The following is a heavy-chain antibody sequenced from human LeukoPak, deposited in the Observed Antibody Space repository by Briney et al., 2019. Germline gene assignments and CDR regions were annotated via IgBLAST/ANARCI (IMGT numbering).Heavy chain of an antibody. V-gene: IGHV3-53*01. D-gene: IGHD1-26*01. Sequence: GGSLRLSCAASVFTVSSNYMSWVRQTPGQGLEWVSVIYSGGSTYYADSVKGRFTISRDNSKNTLYLQMNSLRAEDTAVYYCARVSGRYAFDIWGQGTMVTVSS. J-gene: IGHJ3*02. CDR1: VFTVSSNY. CDR3: ARVSGRYAFDI. CDR2: IYSGGST.